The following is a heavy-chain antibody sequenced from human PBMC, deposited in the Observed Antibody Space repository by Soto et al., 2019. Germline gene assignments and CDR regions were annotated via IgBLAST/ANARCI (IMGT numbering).Heavy chain of an antibody. V-gene: IGHV3-30-3*01. Sequence: VQLVESGGGLVKPGGSLRLSCAASGFTFSSYAMHWVRQAPGKGLEWVAVISYDGSNKYYADSVKGRFTISRDNSKNTLYLQMNSLRAEDTAVYYCARAPQSRYCSSTSCYLYYYYGMDVWGQGTTVTVSS. D-gene: IGHD2-2*01. CDR3: ARAPQSRYCSSTSCYLYYYYGMDV. CDR1: GFTFSSYA. J-gene: IGHJ6*02. CDR2: ISYDGSNK.